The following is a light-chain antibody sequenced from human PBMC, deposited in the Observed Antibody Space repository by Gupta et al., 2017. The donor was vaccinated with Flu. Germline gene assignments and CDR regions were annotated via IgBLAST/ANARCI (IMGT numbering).Light chain of an antibody. CDR1: SSDIGGYND. Sequence: VTISCTGTSSDIGGYNDVAWYQQHPGKAPKVMIDDVNKRPSGVPDRFSGAKSGNTDSLTSSGLQDEDEADYDCSTYAGGGKNVVFGGGTKLTIL. J-gene: IGLJ2*01. CDR3: STYAGGGKNVV. V-gene: IGLV2-11*03. CDR2: DVN.